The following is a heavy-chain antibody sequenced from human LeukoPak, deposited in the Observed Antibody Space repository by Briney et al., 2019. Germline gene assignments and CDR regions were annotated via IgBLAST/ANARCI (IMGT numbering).Heavy chain of an antibody. CDR3: ARSRQASGLFSS. D-gene: IGHD3-10*01. V-gene: IGHV4-30-2*01. J-gene: IGHJ5*02. Sequence: SQTLSLTCTASGYAIISGGFSWNWIRQPPGKGLEWIGCIYDRGPAHYNPSLKSRFTISVDRPKNQFFLNVTSLTAADTAVYYCARSRQASGLFSSWGQGALVVVSS. CDR2: IYDRGPA. CDR1: GYAIISGGFS.